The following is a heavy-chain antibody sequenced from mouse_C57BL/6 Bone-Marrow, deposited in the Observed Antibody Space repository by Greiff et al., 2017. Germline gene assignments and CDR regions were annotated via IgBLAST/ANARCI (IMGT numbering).Heavy chain of an antibody. CDR2: IVPSDSYT. V-gene: IGHV1-59*01. D-gene: IGHD1-1*01. Sequence: QVQLQQPGAELVRPGTSVKLSCKASGYTFTSYWMHWVKQRPGQGLEWIGVIVPSDSYTNYNQKFKGKATLTVDTSSSTAYMQLSSLTSEDSAVYYCARRITTVVAGDWGKGTTLTVSS. CDR3: ARRITTVVAGD. CDR1: GYTFTSYW. J-gene: IGHJ2*01.